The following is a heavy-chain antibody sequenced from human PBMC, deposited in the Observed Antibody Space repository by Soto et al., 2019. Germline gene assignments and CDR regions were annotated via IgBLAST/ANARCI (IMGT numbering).Heavy chain of an antibody. J-gene: IGHJ6*02. Sequence: QVQLVQSGAEVKKAGSSVKVSCQVSGGTFSSYFIIWVRQAPGQGLEWVGGIIPVFGSARFAEKFQGRVTINEDESTSTAYMEPSSLRSDDTAVYYCARETPSSAAAYLFYGLDVGSQGTTFTVPS. CDR3: ARETPSSAAAYLFYGLDV. CDR2: IIPVFGSA. V-gene: IGHV1-69*01. CDR1: GGTFSSYF. D-gene: IGHD6-13*01.